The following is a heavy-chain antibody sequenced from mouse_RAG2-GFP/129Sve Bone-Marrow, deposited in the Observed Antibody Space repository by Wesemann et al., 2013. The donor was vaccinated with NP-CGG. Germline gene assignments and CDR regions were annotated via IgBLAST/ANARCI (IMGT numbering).Heavy chain of an antibody. D-gene: IGHD1-1*01. V-gene: IGHV5-6*01. CDR2: ISSGGSYT. J-gene: IGHJ2*01. CDR3: ARQYYYGSSYDY. Sequence: LERVATISSGGSYTYYPDSVKGRFTISRDNAKNTLYLQMSSLKSEDTAMYYCARQYYYGSSYDYWGQGTTLTVSS.